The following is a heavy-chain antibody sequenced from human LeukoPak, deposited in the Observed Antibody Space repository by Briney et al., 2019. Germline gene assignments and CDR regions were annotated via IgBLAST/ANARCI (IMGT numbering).Heavy chain of an antibody. J-gene: IGHJ3*02. V-gene: IGHV3-64D*06. D-gene: IGHD3-10*01. Sequence: GGSLTLSCSATGFTFSSYAMHWVRQAQGKGLEYVSASSRNGGSTYYADSVKGRFTISRDNSKNTLYLQMSSLRAEDTAVYYCVKENTYYYGSGSYPTNAFDIWGQGTMVTVSS. CDR1: GFTFSSYA. CDR3: VKENTYYYGSGSYPTNAFDI. CDR2: SSRNGGST.